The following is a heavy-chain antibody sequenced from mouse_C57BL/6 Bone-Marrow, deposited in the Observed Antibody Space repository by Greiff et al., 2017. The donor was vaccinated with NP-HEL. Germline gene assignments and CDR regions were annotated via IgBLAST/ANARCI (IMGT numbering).Heavy chain of an antibody. CDR2: IYPGSGNT. CDR3: ARSYGNYFYYYAMDY. Sequence: VKLMESGPELVKPGASVKISCKASGYSFTSYYIHWVKQRPGQGLEWIGWIYPGSGNTKYNEKFKGKATLTADTSSSTAYMQLSSLTSEDSAVYYCARSYGNYFYYYAMDYWGQGTSVTVSS. D-gene: IGHD2-1*01. CDR1: GYSFTSYY. J-gene: IGHJ4*01. V-gene: IGHV1-66*01.